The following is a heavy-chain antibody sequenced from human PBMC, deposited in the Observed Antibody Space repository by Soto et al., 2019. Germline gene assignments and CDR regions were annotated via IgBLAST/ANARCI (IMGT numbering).Heavy chain of an antibody. V-gene: IGHV3-30-3*01. Sequence: QVQLVASGGGVVQPGRSLRLSCAASGFTLSSYSMHWVRQATGKGLDWVAAMSYDGSSKYFADSVKGRFTISRDNSKNTRSLQMNSLGAEDSAVYYCARGRSVSNHDDFAYWGQGTLVNVSS. CDR3: ARGRSVSNHDDFAY. J-gene: IGHJ4*02. CDR2: MSYDGSSK. CDR1: GFTLSSYS. D-gene: IGHD3-3*01.